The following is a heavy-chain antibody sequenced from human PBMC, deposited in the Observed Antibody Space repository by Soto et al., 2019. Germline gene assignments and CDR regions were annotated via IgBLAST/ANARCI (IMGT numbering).Heavy chain of an antibody. J-gene: IGHJ4*02. V-gene: IGHV1-18*01. D-gene: IGHD5-12*01. Sequence: GASVKVSCKASGYSFTSYGISWVRQAPGQGLEWMGWISTYNGNTNYAQKLQGRVTMTTDTSTSTAYMELRSLRSDDTAVYYCARDNEYSGYGEIDYWGQGTLVTVSS. CDR1: GYSFTSYG. CDR3: ARDNEYSGYGEIDY. CDR2: ISTYNGNT.